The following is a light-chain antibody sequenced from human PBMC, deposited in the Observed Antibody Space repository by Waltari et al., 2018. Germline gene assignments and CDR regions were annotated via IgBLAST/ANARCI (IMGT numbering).Light chain of an antibody. Sequence: QSALTQPASVSGSPGQSITISCTGSSSDVGNYDFVSWYQQYPGKAPKVIIYEVNKRPSGVSDGFSGSKSGNTASRTISGLQPEDDADYHCCSYATRNTPVAFGGGTKVTLL. J-gene: IGLJ2*01. CDR2: EVN. V-gene: IGLV2-23*02. CDR3: CSYATRNTPVA. CDR1: SSDVGNYDF.